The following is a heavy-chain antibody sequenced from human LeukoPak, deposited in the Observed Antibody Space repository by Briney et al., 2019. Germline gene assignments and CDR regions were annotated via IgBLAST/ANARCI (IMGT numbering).Heavy chain of an antibody. V-gene: IGHV1-18*01. CDR2: ISAYNGNT. CDR1: GYTFTSYG. J-gene: IGHJ3*02. D-gene: IGHD6-19*01. Sequence: GASVKVSCKASGYTFTSYGISWVRQAPGQGLEWMGWISAYNGNTNYAQKLQGRVTMTTDTSTSTAHMELRSLRSDDTAVYYCANLGYSSGRADAFDIWGQGTMVTVSS. CDR3: ANLGYSSGRADAFDI.